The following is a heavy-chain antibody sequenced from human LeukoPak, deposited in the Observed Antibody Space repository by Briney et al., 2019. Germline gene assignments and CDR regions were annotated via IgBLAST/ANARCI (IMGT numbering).Heavy chain of an antibody. CDR3: ARVSYYDSSGYPEYFHH. Sequence: SVKVPCKASGGTFSSYAISWVRQAPGQGLEWMGRIIPILGIPNYAQKFQGRVTITADKSTTTAYMELSSLRSEDTAVYYCARVSYYDSSGYPEYFHHWGQGTLVTVSS. CDR2: IIPILGIP. CDR1: GGTFSSYA. D-gene: IGHD3-22*01. V-gene: IGHV1-69*04. J-gene: IGHJ1*01.